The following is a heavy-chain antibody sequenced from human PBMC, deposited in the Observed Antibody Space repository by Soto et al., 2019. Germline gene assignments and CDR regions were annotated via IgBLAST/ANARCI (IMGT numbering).Heavy chain of an antibody. V-gene: IGHV1-2*02. D-gene: IGHD3-10*01. CDR2: INPHDGGT. CDR1: GYTFTNYF. CDR3: ARDPWVDGGVTLDY. J-gene: IGHJ4*02. Sequence: QVQLVQSGAAVKQPGASVKVSCKASGYTFTNYFIQWLRQAPGHRLEWMGWINPHDGGTHYAQKFQGRLAVTSVTSINTAYMEPSSLTADDTAVYYGARDPWVDGGVTLDYWGKGTLVTVSS.